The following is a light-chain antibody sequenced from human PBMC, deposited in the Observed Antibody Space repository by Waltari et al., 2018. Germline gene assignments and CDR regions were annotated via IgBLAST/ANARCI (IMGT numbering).Light chain of an antibody. Sequence: DIQMTQSPSSLSASVGDRVTITCRASQRIDRWLAWYQQKPGTAPKLLIHQASNLQTGVPPRFSGSGSGTEFTLTISNLLPDDFATYYCQQYDRYLWTFGQGTKVEL. CDR1: QRIDRW. V-gene: IGKV1-5*03. CDR2: QAS. CDR3: QQYDRYLWT. J-gene: IGKJ1*01.